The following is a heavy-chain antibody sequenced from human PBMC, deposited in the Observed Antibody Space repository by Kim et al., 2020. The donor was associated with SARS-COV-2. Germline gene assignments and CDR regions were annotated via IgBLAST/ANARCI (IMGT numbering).Heavy chain of an antibody. CDR2: INAGNGNT. V-gene: IGHV1-3*01. CDR1: GYTFTSYA. CDR3: ARIMGHIAVAGTEARGMDV. J-gene: IGHJ6*02. Sequence: ASVKVSCKASGYTFTSYAMHWVRQAPGQRLEWMGWINAGNGNTKYSQKFQGRVTITRDTSASTAYMELSSLRSEDTAVYYCARIMGHIAVAGTEARGMDVWGQGTTVTVSS. D-gene: IGHD6-19*01.